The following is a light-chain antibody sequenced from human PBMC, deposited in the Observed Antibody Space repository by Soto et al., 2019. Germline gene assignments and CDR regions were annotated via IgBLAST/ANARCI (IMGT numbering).Light chain of an antibody. CDR2: DAS. CDR3: PQRSNWPLT. CDR1: QSVSSY. J-gene: IGKJ4*01. Sequence: EIVLTQSPATLSLSPGERATLSCRASQSVSSYLAWYQQKPGQAPRLLIYDASNRATGIPARFSGSGSGTDFSLTSSSLKPEGFAVYFCPQRSNWPLTFGGGTKVEIK. V-gene: IGKV3-11*01.